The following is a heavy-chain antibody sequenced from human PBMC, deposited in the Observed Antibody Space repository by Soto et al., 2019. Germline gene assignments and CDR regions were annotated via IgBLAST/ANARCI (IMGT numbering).Heavy chain of an antibody. CDR3: ARQIYDSDTGPNFQYYFDS. V-gene: IGHV5-10-1*01. CDR1: GYSFAGYW. Sequence: GESLKVSCKGSGYSFAGYWITWVRQKPGKGLEWMGRIDPSDSQTYYSPSFRGHVTISVTKSITTVFLQWSSLRASDTAMYYCARQIYDSDTGPNFQYYFDSWGQGSPVTVSS. J-gene: IGHJ4*02. D-gene: IGHD3-22*01. CDR2: IDPSDSQT.